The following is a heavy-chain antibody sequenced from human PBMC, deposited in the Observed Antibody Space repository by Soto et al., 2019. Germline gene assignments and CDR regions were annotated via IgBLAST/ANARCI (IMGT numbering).Heavy chain of an antibody. V-gene: IGHV1-2*02. CDR1: GFSLTGYY. Sequence: ASVKVFCKASGFSLTGYYMHWVRQAPGQGLEWMGWINPNSGGTNYAQKFQGRVTMTRDTSISTAYMELSRLRSDDTAVYYCASTNNWNYDYWGQGTLVTVSS. J-gene: IGHJ4*02. CDR2: INPNSGGT. CDR3: ASTNNWNYDY. D-gene: IGHD1-7*01.